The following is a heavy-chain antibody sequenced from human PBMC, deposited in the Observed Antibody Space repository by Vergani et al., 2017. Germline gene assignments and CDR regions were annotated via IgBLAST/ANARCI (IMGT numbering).Heavy chain of an antibody. J-gene: IGHJ6*03. D-gene: IGHD2-2*01. CDR3: AREQYQLRKQRIYYYMDV. Sequence: QVQLQESGPGLVKPSQTLSLTCTVSGGSISSGSYYWSWIRQPAGKGLEWIGRIYTSGSTHYNPSLKSRVTISVDTSKNQFSLKLSSVTAADTAVYYCAREQYQLRKQRIYYYMDVWGKGTTVTVSS. CDR2: IYTSGST. CDR1: GGSISSGSYY. V-gene: IGHV4-61*02.